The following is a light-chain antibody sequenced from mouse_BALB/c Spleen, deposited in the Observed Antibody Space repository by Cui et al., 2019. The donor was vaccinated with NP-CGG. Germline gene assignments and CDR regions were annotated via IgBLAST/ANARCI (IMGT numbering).Light chain of an antibody. V-gene: IGLV1*01. Sequence: QAVVTQGSALTTSPGETVSPTCRSSTGAVTTSNYANWVQEKPDHLFTGLIGGTNNRAPGVPARFSGSLIGDKAALTITGAQTEDEAIYFCALWYSNHWVFGGGTKLTVL. CDR1: TGAVTTSNY. J-gene: IGLJ1*01. CDR2: GTN. CDR3: ALWYSNHWV.